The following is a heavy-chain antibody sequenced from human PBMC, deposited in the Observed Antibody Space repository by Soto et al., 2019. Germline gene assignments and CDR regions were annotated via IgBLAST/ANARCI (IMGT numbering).Heavy chain of an antibody. V-gene: IGHV3-21*02. D-gene: IGHD6-13*01. J-gene: IGHJ5*02. CDR3: AREGGPYYSNSWNNWLDP. CDR1: GFTFSSYN. CDR2: IGSTGSYI. Sequence: EVQLVESGGGLVRPGGSLRLSCVASGFTFSSYNMNWVRQAPGKGPEWVSSIGSTGSYIYYADSMKGRFTISRNNAQNSLYLQMDSLRVEDTAVYYCAREGGPYYSNSWNNWLDPWGQGTLVTVSS.